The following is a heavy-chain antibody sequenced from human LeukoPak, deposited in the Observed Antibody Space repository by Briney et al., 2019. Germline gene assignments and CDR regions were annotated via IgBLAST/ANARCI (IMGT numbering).Heavy chain of an antibody. V-gene: IGHV5-10-1*01. D-gene: IGHD4-23*01. Sequence: GEPLKISGKGSVYRFTSYWINGVRQLPGRGLEWMGRIDPSDSYTNYSPSFQGHVTISADKSISTADPQWSSLKASDTAMYYCARDYGGDSDYWGQGTLVTVSS. CDR1: VYRFTSYW. J-gene: IGHJ4*02. CDR3: ARDYGGDSDY. CDR2: IDPSDSYT.